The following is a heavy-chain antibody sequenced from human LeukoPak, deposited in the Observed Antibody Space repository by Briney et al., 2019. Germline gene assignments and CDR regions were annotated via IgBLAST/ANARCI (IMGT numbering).Heavy chain of an antibody. CDR3: ARRVGSSDCFDY. Sequence: SETLSLTCTVSGYSISSGFYWGWIRQPPGKGLEWIGNVYHGGSSYYNPSLKSRVHISVDTSKHQFSLNLYSVTAADTAVYYCARRVGSSDCFDYWGQGTQVTVSS. CDR1: GYSISSGFY. J-gene: IGHJ4*02. CDR2: VYHGGSS. D-gene: IGHD6-6*01. V-gene: IGHV4-38-2*02.